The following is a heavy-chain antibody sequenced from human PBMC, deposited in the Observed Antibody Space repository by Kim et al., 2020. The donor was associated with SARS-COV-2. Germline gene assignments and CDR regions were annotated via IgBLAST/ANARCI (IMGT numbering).Heavy chain of an antibody. V-gene: IGHV4-39*01. Sequence: LKSRVTISVDTSKNQFSLQLSSVAAADTAVYYCARHRHRRGYSGYGDFDYWGQGTLVTVSS. J-gene: IGHJ4*02. CDR3: ARHRHRRGYSGYGDFDY. D-gene: IGHD5-12*01.